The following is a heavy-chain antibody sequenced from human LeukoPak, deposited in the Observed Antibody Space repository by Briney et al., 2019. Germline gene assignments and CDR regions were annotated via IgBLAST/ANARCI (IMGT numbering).Heavy chain of an antibody. CDR2: IYYSGST. D-gene: IGHD3-3*01. CDR1: GGSISSYY. V-gene: IGHV4-59*01. Sequence: SETLSLTCTVSGGSISSYYWSWIRQPPGKGLEWIGYIYYSGSTNYSPSLKSRVTISVDTSKNQFSLKLSSVTAADTAVYYCAREPYDFWSGFYFDYWGQGTLVTVSS. CDR3: AREPYDFWSGFYFDY. J-gene: IGHJ4*02.